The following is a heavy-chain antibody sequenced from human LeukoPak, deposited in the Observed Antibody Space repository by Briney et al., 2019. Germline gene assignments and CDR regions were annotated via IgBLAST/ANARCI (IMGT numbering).Heavy chain of an antibody. CDR2: ISGSGGST. CDR3: ARDSSGD. D-gene: IGHD3-22*01. J-gene: IGHJ4*02. CDR1: GFTFSSYG. V-gene: IGHV3-23*01. Sequence: PGGTLRLSCAASGFTFSSYGMSWVRQAPGKGLEWVSAISGSGGSTYYADSVKGRFTISRDNSKNSLYLQMNSLRAEDTALYYCARDSSGDWGQGTLVTVSS.